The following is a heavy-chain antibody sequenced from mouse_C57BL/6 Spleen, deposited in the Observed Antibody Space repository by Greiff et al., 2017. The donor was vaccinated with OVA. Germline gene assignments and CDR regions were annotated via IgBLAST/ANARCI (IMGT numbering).Heavy chain of an antibody. Sequence: EVKLEESGGGLVKPGGSLKLSCAASGFTFSSYTMSWVRQTPEKRLEWVATISGGGGNTYYPDSVKGRFTISRDNAKNTLYLQMSSLRSEDTALYYCARKRYRAMDYWGQGTSVTVSS. J-gene: IGHJ4*01. CDR3: ARKRYRAMDY. CDR2: ISGGGGNT. V-gene: IGHV5-9*01. CDR1: GFTFSSYT. D-gene: IGHD1-1*01.